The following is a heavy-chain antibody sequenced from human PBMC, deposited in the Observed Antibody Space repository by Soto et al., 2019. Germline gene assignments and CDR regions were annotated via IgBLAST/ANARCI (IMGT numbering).Heavy chain of an antibody. CDR1: GFTFSSYT. D-gene: IGHD3-10*01. V-gene: IGHV3-21*01. CDR2: ISASSTYI. J-gene: IGHJ4*01. Sequence: GGSLRLSCAASGFTFSSYTMNWVRQAPGKGLGWVSSISASSTYIYYADSLKGRFTISRDNAKNSLYLQMNSLRAEDTAVYYCARGSGTYFDYWGHGTLVTVSS. CDR3: ARGSGTYFDY.